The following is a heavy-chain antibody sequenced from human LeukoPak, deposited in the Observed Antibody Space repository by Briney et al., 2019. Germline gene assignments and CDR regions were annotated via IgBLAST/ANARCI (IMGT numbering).Heavy chain of an antibody. V-gene: IGHV3-23*01. Sequence: GGSLRLSCAASGFTFSSYAMSWVRQAPGKGLEWVSAISGSGGSTYYADSVKGRFTISRDNSKNTLYLQMNSLRAEDTAVYYCAKDRGYYDSSGFYDLDAFDIWGQGTMVTVSS. CDR2: ISGSGGST. CDR1: GFTFSSYA. CDR3: AKDRGYYDSSGFYDLDAFDI. J-gene: IGHJ3*02. D-gene: IGHD3-22*01.